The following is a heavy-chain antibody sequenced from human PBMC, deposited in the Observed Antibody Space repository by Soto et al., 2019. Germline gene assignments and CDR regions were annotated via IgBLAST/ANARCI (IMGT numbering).Heavy chain of an antibody. J-gene: IGHJ4*02. CDR1: GFSLTTDRVG. CDR2: IYWDDSK. Sequence: QITLKESGPTLVKPTQTLTLTCTFSGFSLTTDRVGVGWIRQPPGEALEWLAVIYWDDSKTYRPSLESRLTITKDTSKNQVALTMTNMDSLDTATYYCAHAYGGRSLYWGQGTLVTVCS. V-gene: IGHV2-5*02. D-gene: IGHD1-26*01. CDR3: AHAYGGRSLY.